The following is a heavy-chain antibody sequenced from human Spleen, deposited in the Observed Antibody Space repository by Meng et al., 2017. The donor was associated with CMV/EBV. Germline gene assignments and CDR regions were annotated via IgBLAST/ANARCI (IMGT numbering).Heavy chain of an antibody. Sequence: RLHGPAPGLVKPSETPSLTCPVSGGSIGSVDYYWSWIRQPPGKGLEWIGYIYYSGSTYYNPSLKSRVTISVDTSKNQFSLKLSSVTAADTAVYYCAACNSPYYFDYWGQGTLVTVSS. CDR1: GGSIGSVDYY. D-gene: IGHD4-23*01. V-gene: IGHV4-30-4*08. CDR3: AACNSPYYFDY. CDR2: IYYSGST. J-gene: IGHJ4*02.